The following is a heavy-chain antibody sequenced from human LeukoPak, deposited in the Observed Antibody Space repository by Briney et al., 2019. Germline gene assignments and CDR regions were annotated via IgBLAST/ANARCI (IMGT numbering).Heavy chain of an antibody. J-gene: IGHJ6*03. D-gene: IGHD3-3*01. CDR2: INPNSGGT. Sequence: GASVKVSCKASGYTFTGYYMHWVRQAPGQGLEWMGWINPNSGGTNYAQKFQGRVTMTTDTSTSTAYMELRSLRSDDTAVYYCARARFLEWLFTGTYYYYYMDVWGKGTTVTVSS. CDR1: GYTFTGYY. CDR3: ARARFLEWLFTGTYYYYYMDV. V-gene: IGHV1-2*02.